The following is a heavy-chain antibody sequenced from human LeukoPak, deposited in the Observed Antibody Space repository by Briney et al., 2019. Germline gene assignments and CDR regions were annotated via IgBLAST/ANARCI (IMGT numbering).Heavy chain of an antibody. D-gene: IGHD6-19*01. Sequence: GGSLRLSCAASGFTFSSYGMHWVRQAPGKGLEWVAVISYDGSNKYYADSVKGRFTISRDNSKNTLYLQMNSLRAEDTAVYYCATVAGTWYFDYWGQGTLVTVSS. J-gene: IGHJ4*02. CDR2: ISYDGSNK. V-gene: IGHV3-30*03. CDR1: GFTFSSYG. CDR3: ATVAGTWYFDY.